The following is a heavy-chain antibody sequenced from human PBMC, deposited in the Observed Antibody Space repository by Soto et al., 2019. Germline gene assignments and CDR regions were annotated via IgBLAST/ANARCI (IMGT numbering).Heavy chain of an antibody. J-gene: IGHJ5*02. CDR3: ARGLEGCTGRSCYLTGFDP. Sequence: SETLSLTCTVSGDSITSYYWSWIRQPPGRGLEWIGYIYDSGNTNYNPSLKSRVTISVDTSENHFSLRLSSVTAADTAVYYCARGLEGCTGRSCYLTGFDPWGQGTLVTVSS. CDR1: GDSITSYY. CDR2: IYDSGNT. D-gene: IGHD2-15*01. V-gene: IGHV4-59*01.